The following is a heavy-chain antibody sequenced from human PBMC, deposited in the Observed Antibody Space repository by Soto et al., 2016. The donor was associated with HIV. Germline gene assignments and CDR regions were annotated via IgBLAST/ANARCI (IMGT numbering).Heavy chain of an antibody. J-gene: IGHJ3*02. CDR2: RVPMFGTA. CDR3: ARYGGKRDFEWLDAFDI. D-gene: IGHD3-9*01. CDR1: GDTFIKYA. V-gene: IGHV1-69*06. Sequence: QVQLVQSGAEVKKPGSSVRVSCKSSGDTFIKYAITWVRQAPGKGLERMGGRVPMFGTANYAQKFQGRVTMTTDTSTTTAYMELRTLTSDDTAVYYCARYGGKRDFEWLDAFDIWGQGTMVTVSS.